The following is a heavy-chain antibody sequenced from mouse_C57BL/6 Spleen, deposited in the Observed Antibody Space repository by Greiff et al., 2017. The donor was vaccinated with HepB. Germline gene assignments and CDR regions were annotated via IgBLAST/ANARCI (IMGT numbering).Heavy chain of an antibody. CDR3: ARGDYDAPPDY. J-gene: IGHJ2*01. CDR1: GFTFSDYG. V-gene: IGHV5-17*01. D-gene: IGHD2-4*01. Sequence: EVKLEESGGGLVKPGGSLKLSCAASGFTFSDYGMHWVRQAPEKGLEWVAYISSGSSTIYYADTVKGRFTISRDNAKNTLFLQMTSLRSEDTAMYYCARGDYDAPPDYWGQGTTLTVSS. CDR2: ISSGSSTI.